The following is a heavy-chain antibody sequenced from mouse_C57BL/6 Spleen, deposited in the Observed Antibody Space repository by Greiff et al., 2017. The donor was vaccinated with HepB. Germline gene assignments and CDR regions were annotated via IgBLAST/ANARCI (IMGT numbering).Heavy chain of an antibody. V-gene: IGHV1-69*01. D-gene: IGHD4-1*01. CDR1: GYTFTSYW. J-gene: IGHJ1*03. CDR2: IDPSDSYT. Sequence: QVQLQQPGAELVMPGASVKLSCKASGYTFTSYWMHWVKQRPGQGLEWIGEIDPSDSYTNYNQKFKGKSTLAVDKSSSTAYMQLSSLTSEDSAVYYCARSGRWDPYFDDWGKGTTVTVSS. CDR3: ARSGRWDPYFDD.